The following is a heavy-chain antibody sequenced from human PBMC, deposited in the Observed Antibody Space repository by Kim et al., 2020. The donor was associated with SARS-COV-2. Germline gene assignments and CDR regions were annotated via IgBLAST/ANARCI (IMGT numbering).Heavy chain of an antibody. Sequence: TNYAQKLQGRVTMTRDTSISTAYMELSRLRSDDTAVYYCARDHSSGGMDVWGQGTTVTVSS. CDR2: T. CDR3: ARDHSSGGMDV. D-gene: IGHD2-21*01. J-gene: IGHJ6*02. V-gene: IGHV1-2*02.